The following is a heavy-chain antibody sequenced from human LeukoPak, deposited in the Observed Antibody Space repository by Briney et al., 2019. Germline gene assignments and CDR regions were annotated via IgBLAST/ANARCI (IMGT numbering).Heavy chain of an antibody. CDR3: ARVFGGDGYKMRLGY. Sequence: GASVKVSCKASGGTFSSYAISWVRQAPGQGLEWMGRIIPILGIANYAQKFQGRVTITADKSTSTAYMELSSLRSEDTAVYYCARVFGGDGYKMRLGYWGQGTLVTVSS. CDR2: IIPILGIA. D-gene: IGHD5-24*01. V-gene: IGHV1-69*04. CDR1: GGTFSSYA. J-gene: IGHJ4*02.